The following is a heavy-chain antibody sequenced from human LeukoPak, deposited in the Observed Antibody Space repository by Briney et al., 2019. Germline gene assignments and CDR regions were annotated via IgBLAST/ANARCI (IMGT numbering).Heavy chain of an antibody. CDR1: GFTFSSHN. CDR3: ARDRTADGFDI. J-gene: IGHJ3*02. CDR2: ISSSSSTI. V-gene: IGHV3-48*04. D-gene: IGHD2-2*01. Sequence: GGSLRLSCAASGFTFSSHNMNWVRQAPGKGLEGVSYISSSSSTIYYADSVEGRFTVSRDNAKNSLYLQMNSLRAEDTAVYYCARDRTADGFDIWGQGTMVTVSS.